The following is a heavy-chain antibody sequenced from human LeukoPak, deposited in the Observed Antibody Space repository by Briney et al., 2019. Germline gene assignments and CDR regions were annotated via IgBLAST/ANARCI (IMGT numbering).Heavy chain of an antibody. CDR2: IFYSVTT. CDR3: ARHDVVPVIRRGFDF. V-gene: IGHV4-59*08. Sequence: SETLSLTCTVSGGSVSGYYWSWIRRPPVRVPEWIGYIFYSVTTFYSPSLKSRVTMSVDTSENQFSLKLSSVTAADTAVYYCARHDVVPVIRRGFDFWGQGILVTVSS. D-gene: IGHD2-21*02. J-gene: IGHJ4*02. CDR1: GGSVSGYY.